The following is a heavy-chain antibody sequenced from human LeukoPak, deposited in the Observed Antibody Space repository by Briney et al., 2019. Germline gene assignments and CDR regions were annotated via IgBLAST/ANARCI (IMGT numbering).Heavy chain of an antibody. CDR3: AKDRHSSSWYWFDP. V-gene: IGHV3-9*01. Sequence: PGGSLRLSCAASGFTFDDYAMHWVRQAPGKGLEWVSGISWNSGSIGYADSVKGRFTISRDNAKNSLYLQMNSLRAEDTALYYGAKDRHSSSWYWFDPWGQGTLVTVSS. J-gene: IGHJ5*02. CDR1: GFTFDDYA. CDR2: ISWNSGSI. D-gene: IGHD6-13*01.